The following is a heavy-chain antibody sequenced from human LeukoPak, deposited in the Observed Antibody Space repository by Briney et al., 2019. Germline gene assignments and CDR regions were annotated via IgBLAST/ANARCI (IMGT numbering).Heavy chain of an antibody. Sequence: PGGSLRLSCAASGFTFSSYSMNWVRQAPGKGLEWVSSISSSSSYIYYADSVKGRFTISRDNAKNSLYLQMNSLRAEDTAVYYCARDRYAPATYYYGIIDYWGQGTLVTVSS. V-gene: IGHV3-21*01. D-gene: IGHD3-10*01. CDR2: ISSSSSYI. CDR3: ARDRYAPATYYYGIIDY. J-gene: IGHJ4*02. CDR1: GFTFSSYS.